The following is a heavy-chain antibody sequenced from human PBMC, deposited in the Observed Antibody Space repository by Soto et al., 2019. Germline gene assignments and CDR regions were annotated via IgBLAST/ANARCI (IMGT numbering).Heavy chain of an antibody. CDR3: AKSTIFGVEYYFDY. V-gene: IGHV3-23*01. CDR1: GFTFSSYA. J-gene: IGHJ4*02. D-gene: IGHD3-3*01. Sequence: EVQLLESEGGLVQPGGSLRLSCAASGFTFSSYAMSWVRQAPGKGLEWVSAISGSGGSTYYADSVKGRFTISRDNSKNTLYLQMNCLRAEDTAVYYCAKSTIFGVEYYFDYWGQGTLVTVSS. CDR2: ISGSGGST.